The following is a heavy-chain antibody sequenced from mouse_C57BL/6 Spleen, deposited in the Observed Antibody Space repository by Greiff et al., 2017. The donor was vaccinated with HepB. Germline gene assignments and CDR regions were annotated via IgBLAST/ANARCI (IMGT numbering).Heavy chain of an antibody. V-gene: IGHV5-4*01. CDR1: GFTFSSYA. CDR2: ISDGGSYT. D-gene: IGHD4-1*01. CDR3: ARDRGYWDIFDY. Sequence: EVQLVESGGGLVKPGGSLKLSCAASGFTFSSYAMSWVRQTPEKRLEWVATISDGGSYTYYPDNVKGRFTISRDNAKNNLYLQMSHLKSEDTAMYYCARDRGYWDIFDYWGQGTTLTVSS. J-gene: IGHJ2*01.